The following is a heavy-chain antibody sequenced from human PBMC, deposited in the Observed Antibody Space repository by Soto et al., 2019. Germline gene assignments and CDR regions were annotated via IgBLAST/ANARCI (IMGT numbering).Heavy chain of an antibody. CDR2: ISWNSGSI. CDR3: AKVRIAVAALDDFDI. V-gene: IGHV3-9*01. Sequence: SLRLSCAASGFTFDDYAMHWVRQAPGKGLEWVSGISWNSGSIGYADSVKGRFTISRDNAKNSLYLQMNSLRAEDTALYYCAKVRIAVAALDDFDIWGQGTRVTVS. CDR1: GFTFDDYA. D-gene: IGHD6-19*01. J-gene: IGHJ3*02.